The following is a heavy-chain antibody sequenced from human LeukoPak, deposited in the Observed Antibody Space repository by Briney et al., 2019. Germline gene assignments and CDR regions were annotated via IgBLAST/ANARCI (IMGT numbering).Heavy chain of an antibody. Sequence: PSQTLSLTCTVSGVYITNGLYFWNWIRQPAGKRLEWIGRIYSNGDTNYNPSLKSRVTISQDRTRNQFSLKLSSVTAADTAVYYCARKFGRGTFDIWGQGTLVTVSS. V-gene: IGHV4-61*02. J-gene: IGHJ3*02. CDR2: IYSNGDT. D-gene: IGHD3-16*01. CDR3: ARKFGRGTFDI. CDR1: GVYITNGLYF.